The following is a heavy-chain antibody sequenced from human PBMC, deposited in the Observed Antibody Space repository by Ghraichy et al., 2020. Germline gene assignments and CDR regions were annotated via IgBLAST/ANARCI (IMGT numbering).Heavy chain of an antibody. D-gene: IGHD4-23*01. Sequence: GGSLRLSCVGSGFTFGSYSMNWVRQSPGKRLEWVSYITSTSSFISYADSVKGRFTISRDNAQNSLSLRMSSLRDEDTAVYYCARGSRVVRFFYYDGMDVWGQGTTVTVSS. J-gene: IGHJ6*02. CDR1: GFTFGSYS. V-gene: IGHV3-48*02. CDR3: ARGSRVVRFFYYDGMDV. CDR2: ITSTSSFI.